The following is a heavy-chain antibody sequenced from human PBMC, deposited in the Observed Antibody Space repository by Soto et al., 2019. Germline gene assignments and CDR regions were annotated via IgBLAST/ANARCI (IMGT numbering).Heavy chain of an antibody. J-gene: IGHJ6*02. V-gene: IGHV4-4*07. CDR1: GGSISSYY. D-gene: IGHD6-13*01. CDR3: ARQTGIAAACYYYYGMDV. CDR2: IYTSGST. Sequence: QVQLQESGPGLVKPSETLSLTCTVSGGSISSYYWSWIRQPAGKGLEWIGRIYTSGSTNYNPSLKSRVTMSVDTSKNQFSLKLSSVTAADTAVYYCARQTGIAAACYYYYGMDVWGQGTTVPVSS.